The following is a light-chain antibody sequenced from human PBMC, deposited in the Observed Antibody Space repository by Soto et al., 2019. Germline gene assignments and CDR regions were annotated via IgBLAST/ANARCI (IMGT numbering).Light chain of an antibody. CDR3: QQSYSAPLT. CDR1: QGISTY. J-gene: IGKJ4*01. Sequence: IQMTQSPSSLSASLVDRVTITCRASQGISTYLNWYHQKPGKAPKLLIYAASSLQSGVPSRFSGSGSETDFTLTISSLQPEDFATYYCQQSYSAPLTFGGGTKVDIK. V-gene: IGKV1-39*01. CDR2: AAS.